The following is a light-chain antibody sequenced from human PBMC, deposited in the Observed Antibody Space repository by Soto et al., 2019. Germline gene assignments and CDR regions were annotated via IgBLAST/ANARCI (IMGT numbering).Light chain of an antibody. CDR3: QQRSNWRRT. CDR1: QSVSSY. V-gene: IGKV3-11*01. Sequence: EIVLTQSPATLSLSPGERATLPCRASQSVSSYLAWYQQKPGQAPRLLIYDASNRATGIPARFSGSGSGTDLTLTISSLEPEDFAVYYCQQRSNWRRTFGQGTKVEIK. J-gene: IGKJ1*01. CDR2: DAS.